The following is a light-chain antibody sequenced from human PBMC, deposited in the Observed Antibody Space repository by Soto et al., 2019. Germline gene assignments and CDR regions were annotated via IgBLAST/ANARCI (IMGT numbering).Light chain of an antibody. Sequence: QSALTKPPSASGSPGQSVTISCTGTSSAVGGYNYVSWYQQHPGKAPKLMIYEVSKRPSGVPDRFSGSKSGNTASLTVSGLQAEDEADYYCSSYAGSNNYVFGTGTKLTVL. CDR1: SSAVGGYNY. CDR3: SSYAGSNNYV. V-gene: IGLV2-8*01. CDR2: EVS. J-gene: IGLJ1*01.